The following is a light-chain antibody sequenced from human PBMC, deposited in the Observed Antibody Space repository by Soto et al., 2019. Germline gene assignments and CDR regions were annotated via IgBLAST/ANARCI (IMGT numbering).Light chain of an antibody. J-gene: IGKJ2*01. CDR1: QSVSSN. Sequence: EIVMTQSPATLSVSPGERATLSCRASQSVSSNLAWYQQKPCQAPRLLINGASTRATGIPTRFSGSGSGTEFTLTISSLQSEDFSVYYCQHYNYSPPYTFGQGTKLEIK. V-gene: IGKV3-15*01. CDR3: QHYNYSPPYT. CDR2: GAS.